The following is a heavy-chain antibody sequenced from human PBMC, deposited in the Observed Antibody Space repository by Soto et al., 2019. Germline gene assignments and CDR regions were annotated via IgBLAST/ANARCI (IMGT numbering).Heavy chain of an antibody. CDR2: IRSKANSYAT. V-gene: IGHV3-73*01. CDR1: GFTFSGSA. CDR3: ARFFCVRCVHKDFLGYGVDV. D-gene: IGHD3-3*01. J-gene: IGHJ6*02. Sequence: GGSLRLSCAASGFTFSGSAMHWVRQASGKGLEWVGRIRSKANSYATAYAASVKGRFTISRDDSKNTAYLQMNSLKTEDTAMYYCARFFCVRCVHKDFLGYGVDVWGQGNMVTVSS.